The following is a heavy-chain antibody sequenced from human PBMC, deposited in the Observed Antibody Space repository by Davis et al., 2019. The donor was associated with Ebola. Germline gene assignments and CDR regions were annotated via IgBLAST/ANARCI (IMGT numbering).Heavy chain of an antibody. J-gene: IGHJ6*02. Sequence: GESLKISCAASGYTFTSYAMHWVRQAPGQRLEWMGWINAGNGNTKYSQKFQGRVTITRDTSASTAYMELSSLRSEDTAVYYCARVGRIRPAPGGMDVWGQGTTVTVSS. D-gene: IGHD1-14*01. CDR2: INAGNGNT. V-gene: IGHV1-3*01. CDR1: GYTFTSYA. CDR3: ARVGRIRPAPGGMDV.